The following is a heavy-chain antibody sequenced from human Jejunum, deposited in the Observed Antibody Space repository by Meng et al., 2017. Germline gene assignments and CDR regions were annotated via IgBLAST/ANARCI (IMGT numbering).Heavy chain of an antibody. D-gene: IGHD1-14*01. J-gene: IGHJ5*02. CDR1: GGIFSTFA. V-gene: IGHV1-69*01. CDR3: AKSITASYNWFDP. Sequence: QVQLVQSGAWVKKPGSSVKVSCKASGGIFSTFAFNWVRQAPGQGLEWMGVIIPLYGTTKYAQQFQGRVTITADESTTTVYMEVGRLTSEDTAVYYCAKSITASYNWFDPWGQGALVTVSS. CDR2: IIPLYGTT.